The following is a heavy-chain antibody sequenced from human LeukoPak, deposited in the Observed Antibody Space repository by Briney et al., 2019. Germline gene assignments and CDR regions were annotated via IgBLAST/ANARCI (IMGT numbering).Heavy chain of an antibody. CDR2: IWYDGSNK. CDR1: GLTFSSYG. Sequence: GGSLRLSCAASGLTFSSYGMHWVRQAPGKGLEWVAVIWYDGSNKYYADSVKGRFTISRDNSKNTLYLQMNSLRAEDTAVYYCARSRGIVVPAAMFDYWGQGTLVTVSS. V-gene: IGHV3-33*01. D-gene: IGHD2-2*01. J-gene: IGHJ4*02. CDR3: ARSRGIVVPAAMFDY.